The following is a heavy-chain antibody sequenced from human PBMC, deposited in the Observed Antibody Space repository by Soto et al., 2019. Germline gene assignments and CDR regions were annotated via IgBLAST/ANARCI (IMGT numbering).Heavy chain of an antibody. CDR3: ARDINWNPGWFDP. J-gene: IGHJ5*02. D-gene: IGHD1-20*01. CDR1: GGSISSYY. V-gene: IGHV4-59*01. CDR2: IYYSGST. Sequence: PSETLSLTCTVSGGSISSYYWSWIRQPPGKGPEWIGYIYYSGSTNYNPSLKSRVTISVDTSKNQFSLKLSSVTAADTAVYYCARDINWNPGWFDPSGQGTLVTVS.